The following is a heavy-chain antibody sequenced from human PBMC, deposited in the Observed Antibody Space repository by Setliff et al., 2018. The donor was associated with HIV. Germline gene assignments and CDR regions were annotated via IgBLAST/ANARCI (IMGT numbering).Heavy chain of an antibody. V-gene: IGHV1-69*10. Sequence: SVKVSCKASGTTFSTYLFTWVRQAPGQGFEWMGGIIPILGTEKYAQKFHGRATLTADMSTNTAYMELRSLTSEDTAVYYCARDHQTMLWLDYWGQGTLVTVS. CDR3: ARDHQTMLWLDY. CDR1: GTTFSTYL. CDR2: IIPILGTE. D-gene: IGHD2-21*01. J-gene: IGHJ4*02.